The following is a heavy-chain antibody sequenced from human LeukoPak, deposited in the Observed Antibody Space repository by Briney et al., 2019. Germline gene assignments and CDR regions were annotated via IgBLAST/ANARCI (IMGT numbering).Heavy chain of an antibody. D-gene: IGHD6-13*01. J-gene: IGHJ4*02. V-gene: IGHV1-69*06. CDR2: IIPIFGTA. Sequence: ASVKVSCKASGGTFSSYAISWVRQAPGQGLEWMGGIIPIFGTANYAQKFQGRVTMTEDTSTDTAYMELSSLRSEDTAVYYCATSTGSLAAGNFDYWGQGTLVTVSS. CDR3: ATSTGSLAAGNFDY. CDR1: GGTFSSYA.